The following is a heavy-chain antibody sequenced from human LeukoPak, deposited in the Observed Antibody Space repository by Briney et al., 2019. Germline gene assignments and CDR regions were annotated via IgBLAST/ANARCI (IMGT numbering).Heavy chain of an antibody. CDR2: ISAYNGNT. CDR3: AKVKELWYSSGWQAPFRY. Sequence: ASVKVSCKASVYTFTSYGISWVRQAPGQGLEWMGWISAYNGNTNYAQKLQGRVTMTTDTSTSTAYMELRSLRSDDTAVYYCAKVKELWYSSGWQAPFRYWGQGTLVTVSS. V-gene: IGHV1-18*01. J-gene: IGHJ4*02. CDR1: VYTFTSYG. D-gene: IGHD6-19*01.